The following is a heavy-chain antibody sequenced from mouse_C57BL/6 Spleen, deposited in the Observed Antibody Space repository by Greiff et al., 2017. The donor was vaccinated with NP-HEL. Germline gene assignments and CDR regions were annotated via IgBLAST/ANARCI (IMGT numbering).Heavy chain of an antibody. V-gene: IGHV14-4*01. J-gene: IGHJ1*03. CDR2: IVPGNGDT. CDR3: TITTLVASDFDV. Sequence: EVQLHQSGAELVRPGASVKLSCTASGFTITDDYMHWVKQRPEQGLAWIGWIVPGNGDTEYASKFPGKATITASTSSTSAYLQLSTLTSEDTSVYYCTITTLVASDFDVWGTGTTVTVSS. D-gene: IGHD1-1*01. CDR1: GFTITDDY.